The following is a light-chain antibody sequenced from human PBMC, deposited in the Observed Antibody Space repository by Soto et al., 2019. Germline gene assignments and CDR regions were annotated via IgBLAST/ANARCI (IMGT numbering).Light chain of an antibody. V-gene: IGLV2-11*01. J-gene: IGLJ1*01. CDR1: SSAVDDYHY. Sequence: QSALAQPRSVSGPPGQLLTISCTGTSSAVDDYHYVSWYPQNPGKAPKLVIYNGTKRPSGVPARFSGSNSGNTASLTISGLQAEDEADYYCCSYVTTPEIFGTGTKVTVL. CDR3: CSYVTTPEI. CDR2: NGT.